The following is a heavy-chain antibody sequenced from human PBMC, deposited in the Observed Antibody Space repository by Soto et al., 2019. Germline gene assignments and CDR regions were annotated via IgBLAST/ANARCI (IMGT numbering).Heavy chain of an antibody. CDR3: AKRQGIGAAAKNFDF. V-gene: IGHV3-23*01. CDR2: ISAGGNLI. CDR1: GFIFSNHA. Sequence: GGSLRLSCGSSGFIFSNHAMSWVRQVPGKGLEWVSGISAGGNLIYYADSVRGRFTMSRDNSKNMLYLQMNSLRAEDTAVYFCAKRQGIGAAAKNFDFWGQGARVTVSS. J-gene: IGHJ4*02. D-gene: IGHD6-13*01.